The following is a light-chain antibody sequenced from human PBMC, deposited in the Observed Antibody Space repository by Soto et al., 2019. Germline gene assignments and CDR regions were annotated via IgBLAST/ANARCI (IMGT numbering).Light chain of an antibody. CDR3: MQALQTVA. CDR2: LGS. J-gene: IGKJ4*01. V-gene: IGKV2-28*01. CDR1: QSLLHSNGYNY. Sequence: DIVMTQSPLSLPVTPGEPASISCRSSQSLLHSNGYNYLDWYLQKPGQSPQLLIYLGSNRASGVPDRFSGSGSGTDFTLNISRVEAEDVGVYYGMQALQTVAFGGGTKVDIK.